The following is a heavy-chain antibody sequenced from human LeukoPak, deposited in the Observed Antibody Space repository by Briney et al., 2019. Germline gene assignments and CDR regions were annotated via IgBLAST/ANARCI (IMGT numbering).Heavy chain of an antibody. V-gene: IGHV3-30-3*01. CDR2: ISYDGSNK. CDR1: GFTFSSYA. D-gene: IGHD6-13*01. J-gene: IGHJ4*02. CDR3: ARGLQLVPLYYFDY. Sequence: GGSLRLSCAASGFTFSSYAMHWVRQAPGKGLEWVAVISYDGSNKYYTDSVKGRFTISRDNSKNTLYLQMNSLRAEDTAVYYCARGLQLVPLYYFDYWGQGTLVTVSS.